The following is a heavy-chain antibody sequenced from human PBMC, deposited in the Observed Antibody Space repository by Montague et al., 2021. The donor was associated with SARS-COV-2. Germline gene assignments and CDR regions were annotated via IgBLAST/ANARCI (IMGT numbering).Heavy chain of an antibody. CDR3: ARGAPTISMIVVVFTGAGWYFDL. CDR2: INHSGST. D-gene: IGHD3-22*01. Sequence: SETLSLTCAVHGGSFSDYYWSWIRQPPGQGLEWIGEINHSGSTNYNPSLKSRVTISVDTSKNQFSLKLSSVTAADTAVYYCARGAPTISMIVVVFTGAGWYFDLWGRGTLVTVSS. CDR1: GGSFSDYY. V-gene: IGHV4-34*01. J-gene: IGHJ2*01.